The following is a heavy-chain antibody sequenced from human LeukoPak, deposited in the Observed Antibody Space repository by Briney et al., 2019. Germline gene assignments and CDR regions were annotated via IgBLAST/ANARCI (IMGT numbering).Heavy chain of an antibody. Sequence: PGGSLRLSCAPSGFMFSDYFMSWIRQAPGKELEWISYISSNSKYTKYADSVKGRFTISRDNAKKSLYLQMNSLRAEDTAVYYCARDNGNKYYFDYWGQGTLVTVSS. CDR2: ISSNSKYT. D-gene: IGHD2-8*01. CDR3: ARDNGNKYYFDY. J-gene: IGHJ4*02. CDR1: GFMFSDYF. V-gene: IGHV3-11*05.